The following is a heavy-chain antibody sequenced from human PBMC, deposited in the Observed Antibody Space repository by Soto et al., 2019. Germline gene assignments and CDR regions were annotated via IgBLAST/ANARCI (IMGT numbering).Heavy chain of an antibody. D-gene: IGHD3-16*01. Sequence: LRLSCAASGFNFSNYAMSWVRQAPGKGLEWVSLISATGGGTYYADSVKGRFTISRDNSHNTLYLQVHSLTAEDTAVYYCAKDRRAGGNSAFYFDFWGQGAQVTVSS. J-gene: IGHJ4*02. CDR3: AKDRRAGGNSAFYFDF. CDR1: GFNFSNYA. CDR2: ISATGGGT. V-gene: IGHV3-23*01.